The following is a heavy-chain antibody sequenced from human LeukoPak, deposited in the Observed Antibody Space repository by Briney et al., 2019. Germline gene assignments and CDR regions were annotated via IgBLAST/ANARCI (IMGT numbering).Heavy chain of an antibody. CDR3: AREKTYDILTGGFDY. Sequence: SETLSLTCTVSGGSISTSNYYWGWIRQPPGKGLEWIGSIYYSGSTYYNPSLKSRVTISVDTSKNQFSLKLSSVTAADTAVYYCAREKTYDILTGGFDYWGQGTLVTVSS. J-gene: IGHJ4*02. D-gene: IGHD3-9*01. V-gene: IGHV4-39*07. CDR1: GGSISTSNYY. CDR2: IYYSGST.